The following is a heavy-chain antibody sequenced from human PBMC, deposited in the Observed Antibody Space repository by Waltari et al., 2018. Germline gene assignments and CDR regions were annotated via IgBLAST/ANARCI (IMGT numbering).Heavy chain of an antibody. D-gene: IGHD3-16*01. J-gene: IGHJ6*03. CDR1: GGSISLHY. CDR3: ARGYFGGPHAPWYMDV. CDR2: IYYMEST. V-gene: IGHV4-59*11. Sequence: QVQLQESGPGLVQPSETLSLTCTVSGGSISLHYWRWIRQPPGKGLEWIGFIYYMESTNYNPSLKSLVTISVDTSKNQFSLRLSSVTAADTAVYYCARGYFGGPHAPWYMDVWGKGTTVTVSS.